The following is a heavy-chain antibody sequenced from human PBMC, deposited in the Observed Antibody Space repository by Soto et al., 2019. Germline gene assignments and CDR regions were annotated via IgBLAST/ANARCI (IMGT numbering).Heavy chain of an antibody. D-gene: IGHD5-12*01. CDR2: IYYSGST. CDR3: ARGGSSGYELGY. Sequence: QVQLQESGPGLVKPSETLSLTCTVSGGSISSYYWSWIRQLPGKGLEWIGYIYYSGSTNYNPSLKSRVTISVDTSKNQFSLKLSSVTVADTAVYYCARGGSSGYELGYWGQGTLVTVSS. V-gene: IGHV4-59*08. J-gene: IGHJ4*02. CDR1: GGSISSYY.